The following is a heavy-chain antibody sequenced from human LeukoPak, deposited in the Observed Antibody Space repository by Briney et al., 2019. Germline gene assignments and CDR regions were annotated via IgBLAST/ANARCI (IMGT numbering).Heavy chain of an antibody. J-gene: IGHJ6*02. CDR2: ISIDGNTQ. CDR1: GFRFSAYA. D-gene: IGHD5-18*01. CDR3: AREEYKYGLGALDV. V-gene: IGHV3-30-3*01. Sequence: AGGSVRLSCTASGFRFSAYAMQWVRQAPGKGLEWVAVISIDGNTQYYADSVRGRFSISRDNSENTLYLEMSSLRGEDTGIFYCAREEYKYGLGALDVWGQGTTVTVSS.